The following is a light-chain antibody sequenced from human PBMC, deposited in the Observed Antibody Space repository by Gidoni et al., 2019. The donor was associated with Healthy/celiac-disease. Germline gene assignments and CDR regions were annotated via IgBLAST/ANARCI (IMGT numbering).Light chain of an antibody. Sequence: SYELTQPPSVSVSLGQMARITCSGEALPKKYAYWYQQKTGQFPVLVIYKSSERPSGIPGRFSGASSGTIVTLTISGVQAEDEADYYCLSADSSGTDRVFGGGTKLTVL. CDR2: KSS. J-gene: IGLJ3*02. CDR3: LSADSSGTDRV. CDR1: ALPKKY. V-gene: IGLV3-16*01.